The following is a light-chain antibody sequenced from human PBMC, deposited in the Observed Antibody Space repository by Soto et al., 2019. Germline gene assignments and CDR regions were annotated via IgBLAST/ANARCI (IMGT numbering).Light chain of an antibody. Sequence: DIQMTQSPSTLSASVGDRVTITCRASQSISSWLAWYQQKPGKAPKLLIYKASSLESGVPSTFSGSGSGTEVTLTISSLQHDDFATYYCQQYNDYPLTFGQGTKLEMK. CDR3: QQYNDYPLT. CDR2: KAS. CDR1: QSISSW. J-gene: IGKJ2*01. V-gene: IGKV1-5*03.